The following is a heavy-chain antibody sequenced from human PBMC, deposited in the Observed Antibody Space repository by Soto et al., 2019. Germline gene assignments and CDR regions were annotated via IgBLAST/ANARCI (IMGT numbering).Heavy chain of an antibody. D-gene: IGHD2-8*01. J-gene: IGHJ4*02. Sequence: QVQLVQSGAEVKKPGASVKVSCKASGYTFTDYYIHWVRQAPGQGLEWMGMINPSGGSTDYAQKFRGRFTMTRDTSKGTVYMELSSLRSEDTAVYYCARPPFPGCINAVCYPFDYWGQGTLVTVSS. CDR2: INPSGGST. V-gene: IGHV1-46*01. CDR3: ARPPFPGCINAVCYPFDY. CDR1: GYTFTDYY.